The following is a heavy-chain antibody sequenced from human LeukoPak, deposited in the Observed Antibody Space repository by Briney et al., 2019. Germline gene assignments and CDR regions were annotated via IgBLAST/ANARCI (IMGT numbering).Heavy chain of an antibody. Sequence: GRSLRLSCAASGFTFDDYAMHWVRQAPGKGLEWVSGISWNSGSIGYADSVKGRFTISRDNAKNSLCLQMNSLRAEDTALYYCAKGHTMIVVVTNFDYWGQGTLVTVSS. J-gene: IGHJ4*02. CDR2: ISWNSGSI. CDR1: GFTFDDYA. V-gene: IGHV3-9*01. CDR3: AKGHTMIVVVTNFDY. D-gene: IGHD3-22*01.